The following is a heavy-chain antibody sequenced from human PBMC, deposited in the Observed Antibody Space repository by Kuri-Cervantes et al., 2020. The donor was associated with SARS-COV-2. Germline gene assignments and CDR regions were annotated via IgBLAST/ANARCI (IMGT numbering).Heavy chain of an antibody. V-gene: IGHV3-15*01. D-gene: IGHD1-14*01. CDR1: GFTFSNAW. CDR2: IKSKTDGGTT. J-gene: IGHJ6*04. CDR3: ARKKTDVDV. Sequence: GESLKISCAASGFTFSNAWMSWVRQAPGKGLEWVGRIKSKTDGGTTDYAAPVKGRFTISRDDSKNTLYLQMNSLKTEDTAVYYCARKKTDVDVWGKGTTVTVSS.